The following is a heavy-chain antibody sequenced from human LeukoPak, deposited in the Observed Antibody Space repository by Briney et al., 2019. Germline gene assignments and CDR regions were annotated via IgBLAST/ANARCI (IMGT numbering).Heavy chain of an antibody. CDR1: GFTFSSYS. CDR2: ISSSSSYI. Sequence: GGSLRLSCAASGFTFSSYSMNRVRQAPGKGLEWVSSISSSSSYIYYADSVKGRFTISRDNAKNSLYLQMNSLRAEDTAVYYCARDRAGDLDYWGQGTLVTVSS. D-gene: IGHD7-27*01. J-gene: IGHJ4*02. CDR3: ARDRAGDLDY. V-gene: IGHV3-21*01.